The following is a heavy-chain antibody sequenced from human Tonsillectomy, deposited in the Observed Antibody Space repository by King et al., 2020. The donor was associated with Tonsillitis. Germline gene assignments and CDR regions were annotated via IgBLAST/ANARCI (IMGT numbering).Heavy chain of an antibody. Sequence: QLVQSGAEVKEPGEFLRISCKGSGYNFNAYWIDWGRQMPGKGREGMVRIDPSDSYTNYRPSFQVPVPISACKPIPSSYLPWISLKGTETAMFYCEGRSYDSSGYYYDLWGQGTLVTVSS. D-gene: IGHD3-22*01. V-gene: IGHV5-10-1*03. J-gene: IGHJ2*01. CDR2: IDPSDSYT. CDR1: GYNFNAYW. CDR3: EGRSYDSSGYYYDL.